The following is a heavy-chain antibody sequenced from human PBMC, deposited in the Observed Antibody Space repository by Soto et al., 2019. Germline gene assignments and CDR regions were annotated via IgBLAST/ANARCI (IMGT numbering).Heavy chain of an antibody. CDR3: ARSRNSAVAASFDF. D-gene: IGHD3-10*01. V-gene: IGHV3-30*04. CDR1: GFTFSRYA. Sequence: GGSLRLSCAASGFTFSRYAIHWVRQAPGKGLERVAVISRDGSNKYYVDSVKGRFTISRDNSKNTLYLQMNSLRDEDTAVYYCARSRNSAVAASFDFWGQGTLVTVSS. CDR2: ISRDGSNK. J-gene: IGHJ4*02.